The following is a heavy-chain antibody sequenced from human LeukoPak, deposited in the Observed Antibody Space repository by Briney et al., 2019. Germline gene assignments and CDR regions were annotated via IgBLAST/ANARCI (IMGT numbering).Heavy chain of an antibody. D-gene: IGHD3-10*01. CDR1: GGTFSSYA. J-gene: IGHJ4*02. CDR2: IIPIFGTA. Sequence: ASVKVSCKASGGTFSSYAISWVRQAPGQGLEWMGGIIPIFGTANYAQKFQGRVTITTDESTSTAYMELSSLRSEDTAVYYCASNTMVRGVIVDYWAREPWSPSPQ. CDR3: ASNTMVRGVIVDY. V-gene: IGHV1-69*05.